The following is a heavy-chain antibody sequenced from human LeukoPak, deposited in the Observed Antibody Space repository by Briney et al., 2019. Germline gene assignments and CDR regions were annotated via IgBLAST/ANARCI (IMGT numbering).Heavy chain of an antibody. CDR2: IYPGDSDT. V-gene: IGHV5-51*04. J-gene: IGHJ4*02. CDR3: ARFVRSGGSWYFDY. Sequence: GEPLKISCKGSGSRFTSYWFAGARQMQGKGLEWMGIIYPGDSDTTYSPSLQDQLHISADKPISTPYLQWRSLKAADTAMYYCARFVRSGGSWYFDYWGQGTLVTVPS. D-gene: IGHD2-15*01. CDR1: GSRFTSYW.